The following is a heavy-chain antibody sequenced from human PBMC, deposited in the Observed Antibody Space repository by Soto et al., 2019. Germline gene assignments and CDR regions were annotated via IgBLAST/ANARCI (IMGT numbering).Heavy chain of an antibody. V-gene: IGHV3-30*04. CDR3: ARTYYDFWSGFSD. J-gene: IGHJ4*02. Sequence: QVRLEASGGRVVQPGTSLRLSCAASGFTFSDYAMHWIRQAPGKGLEWVAVISYEGSEIYYSDSVKGRFTISRDNTMNTVYLQMSSVRRDDTAVYYCARTYYDFWSGFSDWGQGALVTVSS. D-gene: IGHD3-3*01. CDR2: ISYEGSEI. CDR1: GFTFSDYA.